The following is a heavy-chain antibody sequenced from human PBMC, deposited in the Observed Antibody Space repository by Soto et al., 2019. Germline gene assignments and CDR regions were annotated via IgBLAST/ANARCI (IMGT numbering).Heavy chain of an antibody. CDR2: INAGNGNT. V-gene: IGHV1-3*01. J-gene: IGHJ4*02. CDR1: GYTFTSYA. Sequence: GASVKVSCKASGYTFTSYAMHWVRQAPGQRLEWMGWINAGNGNTKYSQKFQGRVTITRDTSASTAYMELSSLRSEDTAVCYCARFREPLNFDYWGQGTLVTVSS. CDR3: ARFREPLNFDY.